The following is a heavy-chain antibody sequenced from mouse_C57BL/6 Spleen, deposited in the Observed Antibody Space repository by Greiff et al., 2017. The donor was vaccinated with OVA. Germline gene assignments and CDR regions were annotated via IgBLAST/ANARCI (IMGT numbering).Heavy chain of an antibody. CDR2: INPGSGGT. V-gene: IGHV1-54*01. CDR3: ARGTLYYYGSSYVDY. J-gene: IGHJ2*01. CDR1: GYAFTNYL. D-gene: IGHD1-1*01. Sequence: QVTLKVSGAELVRPGPSVKVSCKASGYAFTNYLIEWVKQRPGQGLEWIGVINPGSGGTNYNEKFKGKATLTADKSSSTAYMQLSSLTSEDSAVYFCARGTLYYYGSSYVDYWGQGTTLTVSS.